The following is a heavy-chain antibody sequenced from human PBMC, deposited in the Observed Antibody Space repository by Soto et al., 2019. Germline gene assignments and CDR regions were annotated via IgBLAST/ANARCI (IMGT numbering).Heavy chain of an antibody. D-gene: IGHD4-17*01. J-gene: IGHJ4*02. Sequence: SETLSLTCTVSCGSIRDYFWTWIRQPPWKGLEWIGYIYYSGRTNYNPSLKSRVSISVDTSKNHFSLQLRSVTAADTAVYYCARVGGDDFGDSGGFDYWGQGTLVTVSS. CDR3: ARVGGDDFGDSGGFDY. CDR1: CGSIRDYF. CDR2: IYYSGRT. V-gene: IGHV4-59*01.